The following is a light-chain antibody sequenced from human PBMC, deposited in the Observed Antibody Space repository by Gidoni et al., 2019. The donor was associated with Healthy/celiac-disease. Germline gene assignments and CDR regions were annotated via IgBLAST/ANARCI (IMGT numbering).Light chain of an antibody. J-gene: IGLJ2*01. Sequence: NFMLTQPHSVSESPGKTVTISCTRSSGSIASNYVQCYQQRTGSAPTTLIYEDNQRPSGVPDRFSGSIDSSSNSASLNISGLKTEDEADYYCQSYDSSNQVFGGGTKLTVL. CDR2: EDN. V-gene: IGLV6-57*04. CDR3: QSYDSSNQV. CDR1: SGSIASNY.